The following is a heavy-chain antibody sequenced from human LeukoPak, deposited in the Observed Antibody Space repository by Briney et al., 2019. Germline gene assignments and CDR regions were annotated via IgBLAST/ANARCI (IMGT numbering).Heavy chain of an antibody. CDR3: ARARRFGGSLVDY. V-gene: IGHV4-59*01. CDR2: IYYSGST. CDR1: GGSFSGYY. D-gene: IGHD3-10*01. J-gene: IGHJ4*02. Sequence: SETLSLTCAVYGGSFSGYYWSWIRQPPGKGLEWIGYIYYSGSTNYNPSLKSRVTISVDTSKNQFSLKLSSVTAADTAVYYCARARRFGGSLVDYWGQGTLVTVSS.